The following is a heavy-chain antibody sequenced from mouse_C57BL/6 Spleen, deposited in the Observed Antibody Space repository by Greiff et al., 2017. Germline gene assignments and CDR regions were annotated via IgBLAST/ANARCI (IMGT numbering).Heavy chain of an antibody. J-gene: IGHJ2*01. CDR3: ARIEGLRSFDY. CDR2: FWWEDDK. D-gene: IGHD1-1*01. Sequence: ESGPGILQPSQTPSRTVSFLGFSLGPLGLGLGWFRRPSGKGLEWLAPFWWEDDKYYNPALKSRLTISKDTSKNQVFLKIANVDTADTATYYCARIEGLRSFDYWGQGTTLTVSS. V-gene: IGHV8-8*01. CDR1: GFSLGPLGLG.